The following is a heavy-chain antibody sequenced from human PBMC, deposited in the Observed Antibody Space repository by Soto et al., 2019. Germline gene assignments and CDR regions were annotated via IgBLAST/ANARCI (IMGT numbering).Heavy chain of an antibody. D-gene: IGHD3-10*01. CDR2: INHSGST. J-gene: IGHJ5*02. Sequence: SETLSLTCAVYGGSFSDYYWSWIRQPPGKGLEWIGEINHSGSTNYNPSLKIRVTISVDTSKNQFSLELSSVTAADTAVYYCARKVDSNYYGSSWGQGTLVTVS. V-gene: IGHV4-34*01. CDR1: GGSFSDYY. CDR3: ARKVDSNYYGSS.